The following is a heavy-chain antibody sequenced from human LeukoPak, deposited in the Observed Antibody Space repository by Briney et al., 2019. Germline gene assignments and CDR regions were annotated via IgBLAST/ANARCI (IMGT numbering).Heavy chain of an antibody. J-gene: IGHJ3*02. CDR2: IIPIFGIA. V-gene: IGHV1-69*04. D-gene: IGHD3-16*01. CDR1: GGTSSSYA. Sequence: WASVKVSCKASGGTSSSYAISWVRQAPGQGLEWMGRIIPIFGIANYAQKFQGRVTITADKSTSTAYMELSSLRSEDTAVYYCARRLTSGGDAFDIWGQGTMVTVSS. CDR3: ARRLTSGGDAFDI.